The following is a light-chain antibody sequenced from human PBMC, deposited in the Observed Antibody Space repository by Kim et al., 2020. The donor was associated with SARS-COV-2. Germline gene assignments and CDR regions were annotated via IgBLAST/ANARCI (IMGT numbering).Light chain of an antibody. J-gene: IGKJ2*01. V-gene: IGKV3-15*01. CDR3: QQYNNPVT. Sequence: LSVSPGERATLSCRASQSVSSNLAWYQQKPGQAPRLLIYGASTGATGIPARFSGSGSGTEFTLTISSLQSEDFAVYYCQQYNNPVTFGQGTKLEI. CDR2: GAS. CDR1: QSVSSN.